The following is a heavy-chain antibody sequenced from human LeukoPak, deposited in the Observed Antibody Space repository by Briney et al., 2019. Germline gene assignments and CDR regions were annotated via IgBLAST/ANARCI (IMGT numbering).Heavy chain of an antibody. CDR1: GYTFTGYY. CDR2: INPNSGGT. D-gene: IGHD2-15*01. CDR3: ARGYCSGGSCYGWFDP. V-gene: IGHV1-2*06. Sequence: ASVKVSCKASGYTFTGYYMHRVRQAPGQGLEWMGRINPNSGGTNYAQKFQGRVTMTRDTSISTAYMELSRLRSDDTAVYYCARGYCSGGSCYGWFDPWGQGTLVTVSS. J-gene: IGHJ5*02.